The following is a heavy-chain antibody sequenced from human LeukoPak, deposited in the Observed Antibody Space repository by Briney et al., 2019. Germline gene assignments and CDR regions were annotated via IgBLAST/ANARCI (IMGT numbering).Heavy chain of an antibody. CDR2: ISAYNGNT. CDR1: GYTFTSYG. CDR3: AGDLYYYGSGSCMDV. V-gene: IGHV1-18*01. Sequence: GASVKVSCKASGYTFTSYGISWVRQAPGQGLEWMGGISAYNGNTKYAQKLQARVTMTTDTSTSTAYMELRSLKSDNTAVYYCAGDLYYYGSGSCMDVWGQGTTVTVSS. J-gene: IGHJ6*02. D-gene: IGHD3-10*01.